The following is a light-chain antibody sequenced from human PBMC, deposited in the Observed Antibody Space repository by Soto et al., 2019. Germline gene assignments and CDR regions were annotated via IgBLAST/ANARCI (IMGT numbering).Light chain of an antibody. CDR2: EVS. V-gene: IGLV2-23*02. J-gene: IGLJ3*02. CDR1: SSDVGSYNF. CDR3: CSYAGNSGG. Sequence: QSALTQPASVSGSPGQSIIISCTGTSSDVGSYNFVSWYQQHPGKAPKLMIYEVSKRPSGVSNRFSGSKSGNTASLTISGLQPEDEADYYCCSYAGNSGGFGGGTKPPS.